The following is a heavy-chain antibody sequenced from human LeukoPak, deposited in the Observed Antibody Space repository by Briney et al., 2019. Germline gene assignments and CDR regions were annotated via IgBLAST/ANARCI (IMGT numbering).Heavy chain of an antibody. CDR1: GFTFSNYD. CDR2: IIGSGGTT. CDR3: AKDASYSSSWYGLDY. J-gene: IGHJ4*02. V-gene: IGHV3-23*01. D-gene: IGHD6-13*01. Sequence: GGSLRLSCAASGFTFSNYDMNWIRQAPGKGLEWVSSIIGSGGTTYYADSVKGRFTVSRDNPKNTLYLQMHSLRVEDTAVYYCAKDASYSSSWYGLDYWGQGTLVTVSS.